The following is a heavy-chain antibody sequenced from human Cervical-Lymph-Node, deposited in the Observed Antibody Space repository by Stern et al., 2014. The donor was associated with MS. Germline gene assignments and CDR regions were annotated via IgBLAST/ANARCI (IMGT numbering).Heavy chain of an antibody. Sequence: EVQLVESGAEMKKPGESLKISCKGYGYSFTTYWIGWVRQMPGKGLEWMGVIYPGNSDTRYSPSFQGQVPISADKSISTAYLQWNSLKASDTAMYYCARHSVSSVGGMDVWGQGTTVTVSS. CDR3: ARHSVSSVGGMDV. D-gene: IGHD3-16*02. J-gene: IGHJ6*02. CDR2: IYPGNSDT. CDR1: GYSFTTYW. V-gene: IGHV5-51*01.